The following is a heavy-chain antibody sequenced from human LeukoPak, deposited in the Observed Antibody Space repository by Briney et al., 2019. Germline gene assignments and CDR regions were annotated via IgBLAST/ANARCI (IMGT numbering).Heavy chain of an antibody. CDR3: AKDSLPGIVTADTPY. CDR1: GFSFSNYG. D-gene: IGHD6-13*01. Sequence: PGGSLRLSCAASGFSFSNYGMNWVRQAPGKGLEWVSGITGNGATTYYADSVKGRFTISRDNSMHTLYLQMNSLRAEDTALYYCAKDSLPGIVTADTPYWGQGTLVTVSS. V-gene: IGHV3-23*01. J-gene: IGHJ4*02. CDR2: ITGNGATT.